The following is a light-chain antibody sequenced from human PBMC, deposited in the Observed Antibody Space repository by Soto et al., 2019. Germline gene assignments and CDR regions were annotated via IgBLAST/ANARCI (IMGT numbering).Light chain of an antibody. CDR1: QSVSSNF. CDR3: HQYGSLPYT. CDR2: AAS. Sequence: EIVLTQSPGTLSLSPGERATLACRASQSVSSNFLAWFQQKPGLAPRLLIYAASSRATGIPDRFSGSGSGTDFTLTISRLEPEDFAVYYCHQYGSLPYTFGQGTNLEIK. J-gene: IGKJ2*01. V-gene: IGKV3-20*01.